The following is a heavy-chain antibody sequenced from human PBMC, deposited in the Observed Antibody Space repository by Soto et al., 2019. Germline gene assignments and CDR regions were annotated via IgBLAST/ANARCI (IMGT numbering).Heavy chain of an antibody. Sequence: QLQLQESGPGLVKPSETLSLTCTVSGGSISSSSYYWGWIRQPPGKGLEWIGSIYYSGSTYYNPSLKSRVTISVDTSKNQFSLKLSSVTAADTAVYYCARRHLWGAARPVSWGQGTLVTVSS. J-gene: IGHJ4*02. CDR3: ARRHLWGAARPVS. CDR1: GGSISSSSYY. D-gene: IGHD6-6*01. CDR2: IYYSGST. V-gene: IGHV4-39*01.